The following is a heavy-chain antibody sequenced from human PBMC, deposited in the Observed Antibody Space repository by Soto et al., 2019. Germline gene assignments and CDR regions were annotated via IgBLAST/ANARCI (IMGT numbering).Heavy chain of an antibody. Sequence: EVQLEESGGALLQPGRSLRLSCAASGFTFDDYAMHWVRQVLGKGLEWVSSISWNSGNIGYADSVNGRFTTSRDNDKNSLYLQMNSLRPEDTALYYCVRSKGGYSYGTPFDYWGQGTLVTVSS. J-gene: IGHJ4*02. CDR3: VRSKGGYSYGTPFDY. CDR2: ISWNSGNI. CDR1: GFTFDDYA. D-gene: IGHD5-18*01. V-gene: IGHV3-9*01.